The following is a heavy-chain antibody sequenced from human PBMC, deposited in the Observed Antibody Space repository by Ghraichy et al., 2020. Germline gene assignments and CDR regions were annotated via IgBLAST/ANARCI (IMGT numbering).Heavy chain of an antibody. Sequence: GGSLRLSCVASGFTFSDYYMSWVRQAPGKGLEWVSYISDSGTTTSSADSVKGRFTISRDNAKNSLYLQMNSLRAEDTAVYYCARDVHRGYRSGWLPNDHYYYGLDVWGQGTTVTVFS. V-gene: IGHV3-11*01. CDR3: ARDVHRGYRSGWLPNDHYYYGLDV. CDR2: ISDSGTTT. D-gene: IGHD6-19*01. J-gene: IGHJ6*02. CDR1: GFTFSDYY.